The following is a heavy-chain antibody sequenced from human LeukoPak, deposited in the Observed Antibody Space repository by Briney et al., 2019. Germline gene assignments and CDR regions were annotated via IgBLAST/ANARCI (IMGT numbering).Heavy chain of an antibody. CDR1: GGSISGNHW. J-gene: IGHJ4*02. CDR2: ISLAGQT. V-gene: IGHV4/OR15-8*02. CDR3: SRESGPFCPFGY. D-gene: IGHD2-15*01. Sequence: KPSETLSLTCAASGGSISGNHWNWFVRQPPGQGLEWIGEISLAGQTNYNPSLNGRVTMSLDKSSNQLSLHLTSVTAADTATYFCSRESGPFCPFGYWGQGTLVIVSS.